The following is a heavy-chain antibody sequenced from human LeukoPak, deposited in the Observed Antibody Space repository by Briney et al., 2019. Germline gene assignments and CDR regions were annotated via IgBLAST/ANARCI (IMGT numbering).Heavy chain of an antibody. D-gene: IGHD3-10*01. J-gene: IGHJ5*02. CDR1: GFTFNTYC. Sequence: HPGGSLRLSCVASGFTFNTYCMSWVRHTPEKGLEFVANIRQDGSVKNYMDSLEGRSTISRDNARESLYLQMIRLSAQETAVYYCASEGTMVRGVPSWFDPWGEEALVTVSS. CDR2: IRQDGSVK. CDR3: ASEGTMVRGVPSWFDP. V-gene: IGHV3-7*01.